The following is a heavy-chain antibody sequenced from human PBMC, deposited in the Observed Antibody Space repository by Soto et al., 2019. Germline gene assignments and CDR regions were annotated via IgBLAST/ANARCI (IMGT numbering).Heavy chain of an antibody. Sequence: SETLSLTCTVSGGSISSGGYYWSWIRQHPGKGLEWIGYIYYSGSTYYNPSLKSRVTISVDTSKNQFSLKLSSVTAADTAVYYCASSQFDILKRSWFDPWGQGTLLTVSS. CDR2: IYYSGST. D-gene: IGHD3-9*01. CDR3: ASSQFDILKRSWFDP. J-gene: IGHJ5*02. V-gene: IGHV4-31*03. CDR1: GGSISSGGYY.